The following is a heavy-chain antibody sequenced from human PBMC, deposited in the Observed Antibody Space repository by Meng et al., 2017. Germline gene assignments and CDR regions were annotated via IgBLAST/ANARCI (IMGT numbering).Heavy chain of an antibody. CDR3: ARFLLGRRRVVDYFDY. J-gene: IGHJ4*02. D-gene: IGHD2-15*01. CDR2: ISSSGSTI. V-gene: IGHV3-48*03. Sequence: GGSLRLSCAASGFTFSSYEMNWVRQAPGKGLEWVSYISSSGSTIYYADSVKGRFTISRDNAKNSLYLQMNSLRPEDTAVYYCARFLLGRRRVVDYFDYWGQGTLVTVSS. CDR1: GFTFSSYE.